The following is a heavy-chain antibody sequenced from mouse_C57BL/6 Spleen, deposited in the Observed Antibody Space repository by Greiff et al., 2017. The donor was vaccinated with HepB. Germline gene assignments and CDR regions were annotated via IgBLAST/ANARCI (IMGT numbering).Heavy chain of an antibody. D-gene: IGHD4-1*01. CDR3: ASSDWTGAY. J-gene: IGHJ3*01. Sequence: QVQLQQPGAELVRPGTSVKLSCKASGYTFTSYWMHWVKQRPGQGLEWIGVIDPSDSYTNYNQKFKGKATLTVDTSSSTAYMQLSGLTSEDSAVYYCASSDWTGAYWGQGTLVTGSA. CDR1: GYTFTSYW. CDR2: IDPSDSYT. V-gene: IGHV1-59*01.